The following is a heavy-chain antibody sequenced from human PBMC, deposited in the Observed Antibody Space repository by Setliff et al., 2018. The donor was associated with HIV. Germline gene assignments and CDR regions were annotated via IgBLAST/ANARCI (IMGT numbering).Heavy chain of an antibody. CDR1: GGSFSDHY. CDR3: ARDPRSSGWYYFDY. J-gene: IGHJ4*02. Sequence: ETLSLTCAVYGGSFSDHYWTWIRQPPGKGLEWIGEINQSGISNFNPSLKSRFTISRDNSKNTLYLQMNSLRAEDTAVYYCARDPRSSGWYYFDYWGQGTLVTVSS. CDR2: INQSGIS. V-gene: IGHV4-34*01. D-gene: IGHD6-19*01.